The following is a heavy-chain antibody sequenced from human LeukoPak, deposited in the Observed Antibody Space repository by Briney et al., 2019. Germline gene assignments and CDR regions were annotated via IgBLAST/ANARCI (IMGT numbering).Heavy chain of an antibody. V-gene: IGHV3-23*01. CDR1: GFTLSTYA. D-gene: IGHD3-3*01. CDR2: TSSSDAGT. CDR3: ASYYDFWSGYYTYYFDY. Sequence: GGSLRLSCAASGFTLSTYAMSWVRQTPGKGLEWVAATSSSDAGTYHADSVRGRFTISRDNSKNTLYLQMNSLRAEDTAVYYCASYYDFWSGYYTYYFDYWGQGTLVTVSS. J-gene: IGHJ4*02.